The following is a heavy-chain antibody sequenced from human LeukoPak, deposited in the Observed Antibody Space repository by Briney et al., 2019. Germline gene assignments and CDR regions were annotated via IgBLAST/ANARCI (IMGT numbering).Heavy chain of an antibody. J-gene: IGHJ4*02. V-gene: IGHV1-69*01. Sequence: GASVKVSCKASGGTFSSYAISWVRQAPGQGLEWMGGIIPIFGTANYAQKFQGRVTITADESTSTAYMELSSLRSEDTAVYYCAREIEARPSAFGYWGQGTLVTVSS. CDR3: AREIEARPSAFGY. CDR1: GGTFSSYA. D-gene: IGHD6-6*01. CDR2: IIPIFGTA.